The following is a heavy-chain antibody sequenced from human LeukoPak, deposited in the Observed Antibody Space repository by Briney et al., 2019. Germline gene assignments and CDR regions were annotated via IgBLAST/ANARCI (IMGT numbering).Heavy chain of an antibody. D-gene: IGHD2-15*01. CDR1: GYSFTSYW. J-gene: IGHJ1*01. CDR3: ARPLYCNGGSCYSTH. V-gene: IGHV5-51*01. CDR2: IYPGDSDT. Sequence: GESLKISCKGSGYSFTSYWIGWVRQMPGKGLEWMGIIYPGDSDTRYSPSFQGQVTISADKSISTAYLQWSSLKASDTAIYYCARPLYCNGGSCYSTHWGQGTLVTVSS.